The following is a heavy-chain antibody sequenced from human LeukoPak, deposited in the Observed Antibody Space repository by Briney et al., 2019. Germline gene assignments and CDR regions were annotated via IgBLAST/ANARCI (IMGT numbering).Heavy chain of an antibody. J-gene: IGHJ4*02. CDR2: IYYSGST. CDR3: AREKDSSSWYRHFDY. Sequence: PSETLSLTCTVSGGSISSYYWSWIRQPPGKGLEWIGYIYYSGSTNYNPSLKSRVTISVDTSKNQFSLKLSSVTAADTAVYYCAREKDSSSWYRHFDYWGQGTLVTVSS. D-gene: IGHD6-13*01. CDR1: GGSISSYY. V-gene: IGHV4-59*01.